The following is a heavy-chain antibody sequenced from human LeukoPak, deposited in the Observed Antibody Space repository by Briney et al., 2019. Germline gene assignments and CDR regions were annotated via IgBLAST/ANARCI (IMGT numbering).Heavy chain of an antibody. CDR1: GFAFSSYS. V-gene: IGHV3-21*01. D-gene: IGHD3-9*01. CDR2: ISSSSSYI. J-gene: IGHJ6*02. CDR3: ARVIYDILTGYYKHYYGMDV. Sequence: GGSLRLSCAASGFAFSSYSMNWVRQAPGKGLEWVSSISSSSSYIYYADSVKGRFTISRDNAKNSLYLQMNSLRAEDTAVYYCARVIYDILTGYYKHYYGMDVWGQGTTVTVSS.